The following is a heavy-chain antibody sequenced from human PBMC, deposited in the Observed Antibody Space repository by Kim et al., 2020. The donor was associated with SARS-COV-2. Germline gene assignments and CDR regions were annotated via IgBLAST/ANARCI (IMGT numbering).Heavy chain of an antibody. V-gene: IGHV3-7*01. Sequence: GGSLRLSCAASGFTFSSYWMSWVRQAPGKGLEWVANIKQDGSEKYYVDSVKGRFTISRDNAKNSLYLQMNSLRAEDTAVYYCARDWGYYYGSGSYSGDMDVWGQGTTVTVSS. CDR3: ARDWGYYYGSGSYSGDMDV. CDR2: IKQDGSEK. CDR1: GFTFSSYW. J-gene: IGHJ6*02. D-gene: IGHD3-10*01.